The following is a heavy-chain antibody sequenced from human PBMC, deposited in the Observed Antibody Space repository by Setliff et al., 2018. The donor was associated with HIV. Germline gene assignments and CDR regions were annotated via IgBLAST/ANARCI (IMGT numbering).Heavy chain of an antibody. D-gene: IGHD3-10*01. CDR1: GGSISSSSYY. CDR3: ARFALGSRMDYFDY. J-gene: IGHJ4*02. Sequence: SETLSLTCTVSGGSISSSSYYWVWIRQPPGKGLEWIGSIYYSGSSGSTYYNPSLKGRVTISIDTSKNQFSLKLNSVTAADTAVYYCARFALGSRMDYFDYWGQGTLVTVSS. CDR2: IYYSGSSGST. V-gene: IGHV4-39*07.